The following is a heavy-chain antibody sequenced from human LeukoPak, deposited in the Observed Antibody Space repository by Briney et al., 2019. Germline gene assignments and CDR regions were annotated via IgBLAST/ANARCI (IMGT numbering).Heavy chain of an antibody. CDR2: ISSSSSYI. Sequence: TGGSLRLSCAASGFTFSTYSMNWVRQAPGKGLEWVSSISSSSSYIYYADSVEGRFTISRDNSKNTLYLQMNSLRTEDTAVYYCARQKGSSTWSSFDPWGQGTLLTVSS. CDR1: GFTFSTYS. CDR3: ARQKGSSTWSSFDP. J-gene: IGHJ5*02. D-gene: IGHD6-13*01. V-gene: IGHV3-21*01.